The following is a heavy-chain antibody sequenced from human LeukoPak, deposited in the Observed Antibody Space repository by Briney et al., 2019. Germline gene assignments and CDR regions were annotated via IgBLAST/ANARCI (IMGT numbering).Heavy chain of an antibody. CDR1: GYTFTSYY. V-gene: IGHV1-69*13. CDR2: IIPIFGTA. Sequence: SVKVSCKASGYTFTSYYMHWVRQAPGQGLEWMGGIIPIFGTANYAQKFQGRVTITADESTSTAYMELSSLRSEDTAVYYCAREIKFSSGCFDYWGQGTLVTVSS. J-gene: IGHJ4*02. CDR3: AREIKFSSGCFDY. D-gene: IGHD6-19*01.